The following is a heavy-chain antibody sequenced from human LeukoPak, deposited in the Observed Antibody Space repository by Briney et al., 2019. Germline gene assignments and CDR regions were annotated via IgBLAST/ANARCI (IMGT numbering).Heavy chain of an antibody. Sequence: SETLSLTXTVSGGSMSSYYWSWIRQPPGKGLEWIGYIYYSGSTNYNPSLKSRVTISVDTSKNQFSLKLSSVTAADTAVYYCARSYGGNRWHGFDIWGQGTMVTVSS. J-gene: IGHJ3*02. CDR3: ARSYGGNRWHGFDI. V-gene: IGHV4-59*01. CDR1: GGSMSSYY. CDR2: IYYSGST. D-gene: IGHD4-23*01.